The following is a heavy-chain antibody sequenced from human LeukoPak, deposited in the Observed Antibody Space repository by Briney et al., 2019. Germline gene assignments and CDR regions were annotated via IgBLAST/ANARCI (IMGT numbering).Heavy chain of an antibody. V-gene: IGHV1-3*01. CDR3: ARDVRKYNSGGYGGEYYYYYGMDV. J-gene: IGHJ6*02. CDR2: INAGNGNT. CDR1: GGTFSSYA. Sequence: ASVKVSCKASGGTFSSYAISWVRQAPGQRLEWMGWINAGNGNTKYSQKFQGRVTITRDTSASTAYMELSSLRSEDTAVYYCARDVRKYNSGGYGGEYYYYYGMDVWGQGTTVTVSS. D-gene: IGHD6-19*01.